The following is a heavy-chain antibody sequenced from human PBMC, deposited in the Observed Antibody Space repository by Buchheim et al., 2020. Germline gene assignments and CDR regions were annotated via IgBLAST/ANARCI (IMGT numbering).Heavy chain of an antibody. CDR2: ISSSSSTI. D-gene: IGHD6-19*01. CDR1: GFTFSSYS. J-gene: IGHJ5*02. CDR3: ARESGSIAVAAPPGGVIDP. V-gene: IGHV3-48*02. Sequence: EVQLVESGGGLVQPGGSLRLSCAASGFTFSSYSMHWVRQAPGKGLEWVSYISSSSSTIYYADSVKGRFTISRDNAKNSLYLQMNSLRDEDTAVYYCARESGSIAVAAPPGGVIDPWGQGTL.